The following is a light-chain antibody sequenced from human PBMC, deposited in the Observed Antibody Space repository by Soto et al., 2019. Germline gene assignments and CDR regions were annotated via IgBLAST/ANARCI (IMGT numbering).Light chain of an antibody. Sequence: ETVLTQSPATLSLSPGERATLSCRASQSVSIYLAWYQQKPGQAPRLLIYDASKRAPGVPARFSGSRSGPEFTLTINSLQSEDFAIYYCQRYNNWPLTFGGGTKVDIK. J-gene: IGKJ4*01. V-gene: IGKV3D-15*01. CDR1: QSVSIY. CDR3: QRYNNWPLT. CDR2: DAS.